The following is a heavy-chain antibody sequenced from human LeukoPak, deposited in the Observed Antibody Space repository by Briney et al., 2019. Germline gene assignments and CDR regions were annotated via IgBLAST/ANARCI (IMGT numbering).Heavy chain of an antibody. J-gene: IGHJ4*02. CDR2: INSSRSTI. CDR3: TRGRYYLDSSTYPPDY. CDR1: GFTFSSYE. D-gene: IGHD3-22*01. V-gene: IGHV3-48*03. Sequence: GGSLRLSCAASGFTFSSYEMNWVRQAPGKGLDWVSYINSSRSTIYYADSVKGRFTISRDNAKNSLYLQTNSLRAEDTAVYYCTRGRYYLDSSTYPPDYWGQGTLVTVS.